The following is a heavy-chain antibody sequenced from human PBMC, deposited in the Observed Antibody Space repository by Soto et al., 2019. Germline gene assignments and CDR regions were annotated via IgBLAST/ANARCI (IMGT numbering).Heavy chain of an antibody. D-gene: IGHD3-3*01. J-gene: IGHJ6*02. CDR3: ARGPSYYDFWSGYRPNYYYYGMDV. Sequence: PSETLSLTCTVSGGSIISGDYYWSWIRQPPGKGLEWIGYIYYSGSTYYNPSLKSRVTISVDTSKNQFSLKLSSVTAADTAVYYCARGPSYYDFWSGYRPNYYYYGMDVWGQGTTVTVSS. CDR1: GGSIISGDYY. CDR2: IYYSGST. V-gene: IGHV4-30-4*01.